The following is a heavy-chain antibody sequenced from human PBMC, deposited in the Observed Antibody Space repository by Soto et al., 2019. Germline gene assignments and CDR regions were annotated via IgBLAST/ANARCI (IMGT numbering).Heavy chain of an antibody. Sequence: SETLSLTCTVSGGSVSSGSYYWSWIRQPPGKGLEWIGYIYYSGSTNYNPSLKSRVTLSVDTSKNQFSLKLSSVTAAETAVYYCAREGVVDTAMVVHYGMDVWGQGTTVTVSS. D-gene: IGHD5-18*01. CDR1: GGSVSSGSYY. V-gene: IGHV4-61*01. J-gene: IGHJ6*02. CDR3: AREGVVDTAMVVHYGMDV. CDR2: IYYSGST.